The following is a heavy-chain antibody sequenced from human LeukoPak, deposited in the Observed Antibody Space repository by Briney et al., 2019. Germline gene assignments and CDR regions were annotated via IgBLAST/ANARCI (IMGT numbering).Heavy chain of an antibody. D-gene: IGHD6-19*01. J-gene: IGHJ3*02. V-gene: IGHV3-23*01. CDR3: ASIAVAGRDAFDI. CDR2: VSDSGVNT. Sequence: PGGSLRLSCAASGFSFSGYAMSWVRQAPGKGLDWVSGVSDSGVNTYYADSVKGRFTISRDNSKNTLYLQMNSLRAEDTAVYYCASIAVAGRDAFDIWGQGAMVTVSS. CDR1: GFSFSGYA.